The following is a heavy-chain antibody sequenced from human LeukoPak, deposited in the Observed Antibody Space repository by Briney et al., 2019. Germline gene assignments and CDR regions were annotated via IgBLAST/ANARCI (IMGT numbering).Heavy chain of an antibody. J-gene: IGHJ5*02. V-gene: IGHV5-51*01. D-gene: IGHD6-13*01. Sequence: GESLKISCKISGYKLTNNWIGWVRQVPGKGLEWMGLTYPGYSDAKYSPSFQGQVTLSVDASISTAYLQLSGLRASDTAIYYCVRFALTSSLDHWGQGTLVTVSS. CDR2: TYPGYSDA. CDR3: VRFALTSSLDH. CDR1: GYKLTNNW.